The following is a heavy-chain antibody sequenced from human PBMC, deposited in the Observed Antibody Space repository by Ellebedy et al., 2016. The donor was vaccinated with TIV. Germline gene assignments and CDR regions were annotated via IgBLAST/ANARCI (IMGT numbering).Heavy chain of an antibody. J-gene: IGHJ3*01. CDR1: GFTFSGYA. D-gene: IGHD5-24*01. CDR2: INNGGRTT. Sequence: GESLKISCVASGFTFSGYAMSWVRQAPGKGLEWVSGINNGGRTTSYADSVKGRFTISRDNSKNTLYLEMNSLRAEDTAIYYCAKDQVAGDGRWVFDSWGQGTVVTVSS. CDR3: AKDQVAGDGRWVFDS. V-gene: IGHV3-23*01.